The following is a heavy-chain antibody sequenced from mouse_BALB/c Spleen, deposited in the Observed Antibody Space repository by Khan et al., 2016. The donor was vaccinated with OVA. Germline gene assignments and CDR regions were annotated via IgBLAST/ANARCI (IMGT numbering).Heavy chain of an antibody. CDR2: INTYTGEP. V-gene: IGHV9-1*02. CDR3: ARISSYWYSDV. J-gene: IGHJ1*01. D-gene: IGHD6-2*01. CDR1: GCTFTNYG. Sequence: VQLQESGPELKKPGETVKISCKASGCTFTNYGMNWVKQAPGKGLKWMGWINTYTGEPTYADDFKGRFVFSLETSASTAYLQISNLKNEDMTTYFCARISSYWYSDVWGAGTTVTVSS.